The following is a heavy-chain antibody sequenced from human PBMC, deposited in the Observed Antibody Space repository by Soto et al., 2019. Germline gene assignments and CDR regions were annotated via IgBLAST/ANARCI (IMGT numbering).Heavy chain of an antibody. CDR3: AMKTLWLAVNEGV. CDR1: GGSFSGYY. J-gene: IGHJ4*02. D-gene: IGHD3-10*01. V-gene: IGHV4-34*12. CDR2: IIHSGST. Sequence: SETLSLTCAVYGGSFSGYYWSWIRQPPGKGLEWSGEIIHSGSTNYNPSLKSRVTISVDTSKNQFSLKLSSVTAADTAVYYCAMKTLWLAVNEGVGGQGTLITVS.